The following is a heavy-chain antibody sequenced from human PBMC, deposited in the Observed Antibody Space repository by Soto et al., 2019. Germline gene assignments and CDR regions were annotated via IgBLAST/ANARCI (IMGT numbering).Heavy chain of an antibody. CDR1: GYTFTSYG. CDR3: ARDRGSPDDYIWGSYRKINWFAP. V-gene: IGHV1-18*01. J-gene: IGHJ5*02. D-gene: IGHD3-16*02. Sequence: GASVKVSCKASGYTFTSYGISWVRQAPGQGLEWMGWISAYNGNTNYAQKLQGRVTMTTDTSTSTAYMELRSLRSDDTAVYYCARDRGSPDDYIWGSYRKINWFAPWGQGTLVTVSS. CDR2: ISAYNGNT.